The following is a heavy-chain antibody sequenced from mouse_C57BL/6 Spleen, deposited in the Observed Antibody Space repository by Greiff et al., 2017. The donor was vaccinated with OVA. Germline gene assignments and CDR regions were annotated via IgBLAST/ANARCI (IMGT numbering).Heavy chain of an antibody. V-gene: IGHV5-9*01. J-gene: IGHJ4*01. D-gene: IGHD1-1*01. CDR1: GFTFSSYT. CDR2: ISGGGGNT. CDR3: ARRDYGSSLLAMDY. Sequence: EVKLVESGGGLVKPGGSLKLSCAASGFTFSSYTMSWVRQTPEKRLEWVATISGGGGNTYYPDSVKGRFTISRENAKNTLYLQMSSLRSEDTALYYCARRDYGSSLLAMDYWGQGTSVTVSS.